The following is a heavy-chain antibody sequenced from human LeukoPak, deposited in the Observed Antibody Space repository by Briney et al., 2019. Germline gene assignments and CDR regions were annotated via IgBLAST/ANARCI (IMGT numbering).Heavy chain of an antibody. CDR2: IYYSGST. Sequence: SETLSLTCTVSGDSISLYYWSWIRQPPGKGLEWIGYIYYSGSTNYNPSLKSRVTISIDTSKNQFSLKLSSVTAADTAVYYCAREPGYCSGGSCYGGWFDPWGQGTLVTVSS. CDR1: GDSISLYY. CDR3: AREPGYCSGGSCYGGWFDP. V-gene: IGHV4-59*12. J-gene: IGHJ5*02. D-gene: IGHD2-15*01.